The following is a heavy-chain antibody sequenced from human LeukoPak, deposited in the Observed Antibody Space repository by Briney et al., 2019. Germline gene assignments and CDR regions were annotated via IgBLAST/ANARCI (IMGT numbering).Heavy chain of an antibody. Sequence: SETMSLASAVYGASLSGFYCSWNRQTPGKGRGWIEEINHSGSISSHPCLKGRITISVNTCKSQFTLELRTVNAADTAVYYCAKVYSRSSRDSFDVWGQGTMVTVSS. CDR1: GASLSGFY. V-gene: IGHV4-34*01. CDR2: INHSGSI. D-gene: IGHD6-6*01. CDR3: AKVYSRSSRDSFDV. J-gene: IGHJ3*01.